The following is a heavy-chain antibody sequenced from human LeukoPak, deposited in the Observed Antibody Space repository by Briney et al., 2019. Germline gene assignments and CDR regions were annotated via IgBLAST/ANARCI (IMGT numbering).Heavy chain of an antibody. CDR3: ARGYSTVYYYYMDV. CDR2: IDWDDDK. CDR1: GFSLSTRGMC. D-gene: IGHD6-13*01. J-gene: IGHJ6*03. V-gene: IGHV2-70*11. Sequence: SGPTLVNPTQTLTLTCTFSGFSLSTRGMCVSWIRQPPGKALEWLSRIDWDDDKYYSTSLKTRLTISKGTSKNQVVLTMTNMDPVDTATYYCARGYSTVYYYYMDVWGKGTTVTVSS.